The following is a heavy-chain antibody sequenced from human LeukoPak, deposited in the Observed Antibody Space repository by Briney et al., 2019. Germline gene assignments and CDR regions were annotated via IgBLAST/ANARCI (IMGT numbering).Heavy chain of an antibody. CDR2: IYPGDSDT. J-gene: IGHJ4*02. Sequence: TGESLKISCKGSGYSFTSYWIGWVRQMPGKGLEWMGIIYPGDSDTRYSPSFQGQVTISADKSISTAYLLWSSLKASDTAMYYCARQSADYYDSSGYPYYFDYWGQGTLVTVSS. CDR1: GYSFTSYW. CDR3: ARQSADYYDSSGYPYYFDY. D-gene: IGHD3-22*01. V-gene: IGHV5-51*01.